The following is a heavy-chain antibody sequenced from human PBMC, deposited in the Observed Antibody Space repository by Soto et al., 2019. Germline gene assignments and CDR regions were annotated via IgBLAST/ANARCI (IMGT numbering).Heavy chain of an antibody. J-gene: IGHJ4*02. V-gene: IGHV3-23*01. D-gene: IGHD3-10*01. CDR2: ISSTGHRT. Sequence: EVQLLDSGGGLVQPGGSLRLSCAASGFTFIDYAMNWVRQAPGKGLEWVATISSTGHRTFSADSVKGRFTISRDNSKNTRYPQMNRWRTEDTAFYFCAKGGSFGGIRDSWGRGTLVTVSS. CDR3: AKGGSFGGIRDS. CDR1: GFTFIDYA.